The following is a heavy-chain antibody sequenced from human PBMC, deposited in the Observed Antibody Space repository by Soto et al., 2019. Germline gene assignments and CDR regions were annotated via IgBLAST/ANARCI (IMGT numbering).Heavy chain of an antibody. CDR1: GYTFTSYD. CDR3: ARAPPPLYSSSRYYTPANWLHP. CDR2: MNPNSGNT. D-gene: IGHD6-13*01. V-gene: IGHV1-8*01. J-gene: IGHJ5*02. Sequence: ASVKVSCKASGYTFTSYDINWVRQATGQGLEWMGWMNPNSGNTGYAQKFQGRVTMTRNTSISTAYMELSSLRSEDTDVYYCARAPPPLYSSSRYYTPANWLHPSGPGTLLTVSS.